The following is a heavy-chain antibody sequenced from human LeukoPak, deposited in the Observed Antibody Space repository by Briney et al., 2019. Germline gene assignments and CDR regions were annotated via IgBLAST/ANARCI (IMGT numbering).Heavy chain of an antibody. V-gene: IGHV4-39*07. D-gene: IGHD6-19*01. CDR3: ARGPRQNSSFYV. Sequence: SETLSLTCTVSGGSINISRYYWGWIRQPPGKGLEWIGEINHSGSTNYNPSLKSRVTISVDTSKNQFSLKLSSVTAADTAVYYCARGPRQNSSFYVWGQGTLVNVSS. CDR2: INHSGST. J-gene: IGHJ4*02. CDR1: GGSINISRYY.